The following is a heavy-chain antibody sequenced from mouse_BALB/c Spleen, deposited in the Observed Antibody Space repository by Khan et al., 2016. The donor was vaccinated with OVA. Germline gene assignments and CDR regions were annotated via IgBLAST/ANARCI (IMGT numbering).Heavy chain of an antibody. CDR1: GFTFSSYG. CDR2: ISSDGSYT. CDR3: ASHLTGSFAY. D-gene: IGHD4-1*01. Sequence: EVQGVESGGDLVKPGGSLKLSCAASGFTFSSYGMSWVRQTPDKRLEWVATISSDGSYTYYPDSVKGRFTISRDNVKNTLYLQMSSLKSEDKAMYYCASHLTGSFAYWGQGTLVTVSA. J-gene: IGHJ3*01. V-gene: IGHV5-6*01.